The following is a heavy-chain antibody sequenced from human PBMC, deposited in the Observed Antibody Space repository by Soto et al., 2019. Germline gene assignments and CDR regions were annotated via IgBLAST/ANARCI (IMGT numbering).Heavy chain of an antibody. J-gene: IGHJ6*02. V-gene: IGHV3-23*01. Sequence: EVQLLESGGGLVQPGGSLRLSCAASGFTFSSYSMSWVRQAPGKGLEWVSAISGSGGSTYYADSVKRRFTISRDNSKNTLYRQMNSLRAEDTAVYYCAKDTRGVVAAPPEPARYGMDVWGQGATVTVAS. D-gene: IGHD2-15*01. CDR3: AKDTRGVVAAPPEPARYGMDV. CDR1: GFTFSSYS. CDR2: ISGSGGST.